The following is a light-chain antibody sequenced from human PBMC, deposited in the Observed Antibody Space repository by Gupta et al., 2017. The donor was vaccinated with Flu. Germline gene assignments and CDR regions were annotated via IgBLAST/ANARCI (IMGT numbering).Light chain of an antibody. Sequence: RATLSCRASQSVSSSYLAWYQQKPGQAPRLLIYGASSRATGIPDRFSGSGSGTDFTLTISRLEPADFAVYYCQQYVNSPPLTFGGGTKVEIK. CDR2: GAS. CDR1: QSVSSSY. CDR3: QQYVNSPPLT. J-gene: IGKJ4*01. V-gene: IGKV3-20*01.